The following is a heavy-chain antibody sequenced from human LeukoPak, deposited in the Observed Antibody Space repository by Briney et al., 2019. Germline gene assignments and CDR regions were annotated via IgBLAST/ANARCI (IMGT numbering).Heavy chain of an antibody. J-gene: IGHJ4*02. CDR2: LTGSGGST. CDR3: AKDLASAAY. D-gene: IGHD6-13*01. Sequence: GGSLRLSCAASGFTFSSSSMSWVRQAPGKGLEWVSALTGSGGSTYYADSVKGRFTISRDNSKKTLFLQMNSLRAEDTAVYYCAKDLASAAYWGRGTLVTVSS. CDR1: GFTFSSSS. V-gene: IGHV3-23*01.